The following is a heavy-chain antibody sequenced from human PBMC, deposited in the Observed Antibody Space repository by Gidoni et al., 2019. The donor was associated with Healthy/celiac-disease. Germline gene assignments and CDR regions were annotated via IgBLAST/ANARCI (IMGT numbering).Heavy chain of an antibody. Sequence: QVQLVESGGGVVQPGRSLRLSCAASGFTFSSYAMHWVRQAPGQGLAWVAVISYDGSNKYYADSVKGRFTISRDNSKNTLYLQMNSLRAEDTAVYYCARAHGDYWGQGTLVTVAS. V-gene: IGHV3-30-3*01. CDR3: ARAHGDY. CDR2: ISYDGSNK. CDR1: GFTFSSYA. J-gene: IGHJ4*02.